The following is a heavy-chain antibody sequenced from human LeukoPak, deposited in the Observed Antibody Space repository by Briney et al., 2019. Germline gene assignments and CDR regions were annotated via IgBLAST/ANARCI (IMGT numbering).Heavy chain of an antibody. CDR3: AKNPFYWKRSPYFNY. Sequence: PGGSLRLSCAASGFPFDDYAMHWVRQAPGKGLEWVSGITWNSGNIGYADSVKGRFTISRDNAKNCLYLEMNSLRAEDTAVYYCAKNPFYWKRSPYFNYWGQGTLVTVSS. CDR2: ITWNSGNI. D-gene: IGHD1-1*01. J-gene: IGHJ4*02. V-gene: IGHV3-9*01. CDR1: GFPFDDYA.